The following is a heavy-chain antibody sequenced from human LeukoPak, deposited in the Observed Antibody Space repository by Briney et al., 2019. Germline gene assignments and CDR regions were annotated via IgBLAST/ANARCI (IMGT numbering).Heavy chain of an antibody. CDR3: ARKGYSYGWHYYYMDV. CDR2: IYYSGST. V-gene: IGHV4-39*01. J-gene: IGHJ6*03. Sequence: SETLSLTCTVSGGSISSYYWGWIRQPPGKGLEWIGSIYYSGSTYYNPSLKSRVTISVDTSKNQFSLKLSSVTAADTAVYYCARKGYSYGWHYYYMDVWGKGTTVTVSS. D-gene: IGHD5-18*01. CDR1: GGSISSYY.